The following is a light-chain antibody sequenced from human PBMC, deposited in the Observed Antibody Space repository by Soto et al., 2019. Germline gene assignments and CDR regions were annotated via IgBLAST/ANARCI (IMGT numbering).Light chain of an antibody. J-gene: IGKJ4*01. CDR2: GAS. Sequence: ENVLTQSPGTLSLSPGERATLSCRASQSVSSSYLAWYQQKPGQAPRLLIFGASSRATGIPDRFSGSGSGTDFTLTIRRLEPEDFAVYYCQQYGSSPLTFGGGTKVEIK. CDR1: QSVSSSY. CDR3: QQYGSSPLT. V-gene: IGKV3-20*01.